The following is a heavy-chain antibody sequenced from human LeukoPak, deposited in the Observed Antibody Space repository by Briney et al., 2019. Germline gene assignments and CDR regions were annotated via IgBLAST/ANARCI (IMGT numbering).Heavy chain of an antibody. V-gene: IGHV3-30*02. J-gene: IGHJ4*02. CDR3: ARGLYDLWSGHSGY. D-gene: IGHD3-3*01. CDR2: IRYDGSNK. Sequence: GGSLRLSCAASGFTFSSYGMHWVRQAPGKGLEWVAFIRYDGSNKYYADSVKGRFTISGDNSKNTLYLQMNSLRAEDTAVYYCARGLYDLWSGHSGYWGQGTLVSVSS. CDR1: GFTFSSYG.